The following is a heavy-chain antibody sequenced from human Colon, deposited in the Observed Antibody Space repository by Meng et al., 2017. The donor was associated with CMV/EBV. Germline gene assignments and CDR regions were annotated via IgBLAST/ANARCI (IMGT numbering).Heavy chain of an antibody. Sequence: SETLSLTCAVYGGSFSGYYWSWIRQPPGKGLEWIGNVYFNGGSYYNPSLKSRVTISLDASKNQFSLNLTSVTAADTAVYYCARRRSQSLIPWFDPWGQGILVTVSS. CDR1: GGSFSGYY. D-gene: IGHD2-21*01. V-gene: IGHV4-34*01. CDR2: VYFNGGS. CDR3: ARRRSQSLIPWFDP. J-gene: IGHJ5*02.